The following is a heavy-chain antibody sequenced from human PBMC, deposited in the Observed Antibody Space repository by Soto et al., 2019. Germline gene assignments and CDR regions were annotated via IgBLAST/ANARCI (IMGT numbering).Heavy chain of an antibody. Sequence: QVQLVQSGAEVKKPGSSVKVSCEASGVTYANYAVTWVRQAPGQGLEWMGSLIPTFGTERYAQKFHGRVTITSDESSSTAYMELSGLRYDDTAVYYCARDNGYLAFDHWRQGTRVTVSS. CDR2: LIPTFGTE. V-gene: IGHV1-69*05. CDR1: GVTYANYA. J-gene: IGHJ4*02. CDR3: ARDNGYLAFDH. D-gene: IGHD5-12*01.